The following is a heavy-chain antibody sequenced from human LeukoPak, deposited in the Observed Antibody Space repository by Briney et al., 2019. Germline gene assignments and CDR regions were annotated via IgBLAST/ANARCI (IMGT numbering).Heavy chain of an antibody. Sequence: SETLSLTCTVSGGSISSSSYYWGWIRQPPGKGLEWIGSIYYSGSPYYNPSLKSRVTISVDTSKNQFSLKLSSVTAADTAVYYCARQGVATMFFDYWGQGTLVTVSS. V-gene: IGHV4-39*01. CDR1: GGSISSSSYY. J-gene: IGHJ4*02. CDR2: IYYSGSP. CDR3: ARQGVATMFFDY. D-gene: IGHD5-12*01.